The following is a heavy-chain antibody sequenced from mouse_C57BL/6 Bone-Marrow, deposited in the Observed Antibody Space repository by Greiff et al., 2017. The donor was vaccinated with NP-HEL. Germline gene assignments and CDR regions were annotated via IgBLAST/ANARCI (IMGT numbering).Heavy chain of an antibody. CDR2: IDPDTGGT. CDR3: TTKFYDYDRFLFAY. CDR1: GYTFTDYE. V-gene: IGHV1-15*01. D-gene: IGHD2-4*01. Sequence: VQLQQSGAELVRPGASVTLSCKASGYTFTDYEMHWVKQTPVHGLEWIGAIDPDTGGTAYNQKFKGKAILTADKSSSTAYMELRSLTSEDSAVYYCTTKFYDYDRFLFAYWGQGTLVTVSA. J-gene: IGHJ3*01.